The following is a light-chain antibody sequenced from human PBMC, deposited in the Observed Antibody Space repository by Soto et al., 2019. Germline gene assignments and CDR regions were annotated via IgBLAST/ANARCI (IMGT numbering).Light chain of an antibody. CDR1: QSITNRY. J-gene: IGKJ2*01. V-gene: IGKV3-20*01. CDR2: GTS. Sequence: DIVLTQSPGTLSLSPGERATLSCRAGQSITNRYLAWYHHKPGQAPRLLIYGTSNRATGIPDRFSGSGSGTDFTLTISRLEPEDFALYYCQQYTSSPPMSTFGQGTRLEI. CDR3: QQYTSSPPMST.